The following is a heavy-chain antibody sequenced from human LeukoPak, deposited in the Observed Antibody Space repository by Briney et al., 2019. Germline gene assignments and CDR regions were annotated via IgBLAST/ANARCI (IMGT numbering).Heavy chain of an antibody. D-gene: IGHD2/OR15-2a*01. CDR1: GGSITSYF. V-gene: IGHV4-59*01. J-gene: IGHJ1*01. CDR2: IYHSGTT. Sequence: LSETLSLTCTVSGGSITSYFWSWIRQPPGKGLEWIGYIYHSGTTNYNPSLKSRVTISADTSRNQFSLRLSSVTAADTAVYYCAQKAPFSPGYSQHWGQGTLVTVSS. CDR3: AQKAPFSPGYSQH.